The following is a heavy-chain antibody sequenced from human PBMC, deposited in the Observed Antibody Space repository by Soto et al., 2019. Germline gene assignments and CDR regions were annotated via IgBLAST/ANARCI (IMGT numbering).Heavy chain of an antibody. J-gene: IGHJ6*02. CDR1: GFTFSSYS. CDR2: ISSSSSYI. CDR3: ARTRQADYGMDV. Sequence: GGSLRLSCAASGFTFSSYSMNWVRQAPGKGLEWVSSISSSSSYIYYADSVKGRFTISRDNAKNSLYLQMNSLRAEDTAVYYCARTRQADYGMDVWGQGTTVTVSS. V-gene: IGHV3-21*01.